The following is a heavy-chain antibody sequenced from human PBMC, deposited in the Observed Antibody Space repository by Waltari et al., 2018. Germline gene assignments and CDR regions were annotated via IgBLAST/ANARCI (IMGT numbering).Heavy chain of an antibody. V-gene: IGHV3-21*01. CDR3: AREYYYDGSTYDQ. J-gene: IGHJ4*02. Sequence: VQLVESGGGLVKSGGSLRLSCESSGFLLRRYNMNWVRQAPGKGLEWVSSITRDGFSIYYADSVKGRFTVSRDNAKNSLYLQMNNLGAEDTAVYYCAREYYYDGSTYDQWGQGTLVTVSS. D-gene: IGHD3-22*01. CDR2: ITRDGFSI. CDR1: GFLLRRYN.